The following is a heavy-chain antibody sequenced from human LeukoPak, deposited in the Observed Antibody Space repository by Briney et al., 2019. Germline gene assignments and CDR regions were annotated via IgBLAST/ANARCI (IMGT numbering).Heavy chain of an antibody. J-gene: IGHJ4*02. V-gene: IGHV4-59*01. D-gene: IGHD4-17*01. Sequence: PSETLSLTCTVSGGSISSYYWSWIRQPPGKGLEWIGYIYYSGSTNYNPSLKGRVTISVDTSKNQFSLKLSSVTAADTAVYYCARERAVTTYYYFDYWGQGTLVTVSS. CDR3: ARERAVTTYYYFDY. CDR1: GGSISSYY. CDR2: IYYSGST.